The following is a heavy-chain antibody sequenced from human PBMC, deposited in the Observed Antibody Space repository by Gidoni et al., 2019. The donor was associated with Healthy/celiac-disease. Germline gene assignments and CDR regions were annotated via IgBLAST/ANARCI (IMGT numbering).Heavy chain of an antibody. CDR2: IKSKTDGGTT. D-gene: IGHD3-3*01. V-gene: IGHV3-15*01. J-gene: IGHJ4*02. CDR1: GFTFSNAW. CDR3: TTEYYDFWSGYYTGYFDY. Sequence: EVQLVESGGGLVKPGGSLRLSCAASGFTFSNAWMSWVRQAPGKGLEWVCRIKSKTDGGTTDYAAPVKGRFTISRDDSKNTLYLQMNSLKTEDTAVYYCTTEYYDFWSGYYTGYFDYWGQGTLVTVSS.